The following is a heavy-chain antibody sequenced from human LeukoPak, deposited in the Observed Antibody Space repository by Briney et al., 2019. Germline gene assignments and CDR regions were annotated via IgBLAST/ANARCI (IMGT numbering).Heavy chain of an antibody. J-gene: IGHJ6*02. CDR3: AREGYSTYYYYGMDV. Sequence: GGSLRLSCVASGFTFGKYWMSWVRQAPGKGLEWVSAISSSGSTIYYADSVKGRFTISRDNAKNSLYLQMNSLRAEDTAVYYCAREGYSTYYYYGMDVWGQGTTVTVSS. CDR1: GFTFGKYW. CDR2: ISSSGSTI. D-gene: IGHD4-11*01. V-gene: IGHV3-11*04.